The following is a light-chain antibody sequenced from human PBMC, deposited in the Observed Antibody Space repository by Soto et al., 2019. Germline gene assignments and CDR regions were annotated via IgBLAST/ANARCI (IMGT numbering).Light chain of an antibody. CDR1: QSISRS. J-gene: IGKJ1*01. Sequence: DIQMTQSPSSLSASVGDRVTITCRASQSISRSLNWYQQKPGKAPKLLIYAASSLQSGVPSRFSGSGSGTDFALTILSLQPEDCATDCCKQSYRIRPTCTFGQGTGVEIK. V-gene: IGKV1-39*01. CDR3: KQSYRIRPTCT. CDR2: AAS.